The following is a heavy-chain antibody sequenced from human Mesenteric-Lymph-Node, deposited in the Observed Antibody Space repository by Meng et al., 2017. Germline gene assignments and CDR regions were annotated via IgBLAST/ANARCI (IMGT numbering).Heavy chain of an antibody. CDR3: ARGPTTYFDY. CDR2: INHSGST. V-gene: IGHV4-34*01. CDR1: GGSFRGYY. J-gene: IGHJ4*02. D-gene: IGHD4-17*01. Sequence: QVQLNQWGAVLLKPSEPLSLTWAVYGGSFRGYYWSWIRQPPGKGLEWIGEINHSGSTNYNPSLKSRVTISVDTSKNQFSLKLSSVTAADTAVYYCARGPTTYFDYWGQGTLVTVSS.